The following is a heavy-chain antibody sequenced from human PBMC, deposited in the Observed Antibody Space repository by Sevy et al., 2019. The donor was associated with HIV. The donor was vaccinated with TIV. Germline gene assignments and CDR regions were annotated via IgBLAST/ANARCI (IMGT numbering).Heavy chain of an antibody. J-gene: IGHJ5*02. CDR1: GGSISSSNW. Sequence: SETLSLTCAVSGGSISSSNWWSWVRQPPGKGLEWIGEIYRSGSTNYNPSLKSQVTISVDKSKNQFSLKLSSVTAADTAVYYCARSTGVTPNWFDPWGQGTLVTVSS. CDR3: ARSTGVTPNWFDP. CDR2: IYRSGST. V-gene: IGHV4-4*02. D-gene: IGHD2-8*02.